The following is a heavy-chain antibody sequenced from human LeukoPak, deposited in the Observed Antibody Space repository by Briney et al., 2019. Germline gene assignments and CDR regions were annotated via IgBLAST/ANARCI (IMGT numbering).Heavy chain of an antibody. CDR2: ISSSGGST. J-gene: IGHJ4*02. V-gene: IGHV3-23*01. CDR3: ARDAKQLPY. Sequence: GGSLRLSCAASGFTFSSYAMSWVRQAAGKGLEWVSSISSSGGSTYYADSVKGRFTISRDTSKNTLYLQMNSLRPEDTAVYYCARDAKQLPYWGQGTLVTVSS. CDR1: GFTFSSYA. D-gene: IGHD5-24*01.